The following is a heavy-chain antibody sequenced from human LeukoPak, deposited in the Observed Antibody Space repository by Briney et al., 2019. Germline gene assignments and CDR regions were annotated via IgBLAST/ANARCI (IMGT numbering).Heavy chain of an antibody. CDR3: AINPPTTGSSPAFDY. J-gene: IGHJ4*02. V-gene: IGHV3-23*01. CDR1: GFTFSSYA. D-gene: IGHD1-26*01. CDR2: ISGSGGST. Sequence: PGGSLRLSCAASGFTFSSYAMSWVRQAPGKGLEWVSAISGSGGSTYYADSVKGRFTVSRDNSKNTLYLQMNSLRAEDTAVYYCAINPPTTGSSPAFDYWGQGTLVTVSS.